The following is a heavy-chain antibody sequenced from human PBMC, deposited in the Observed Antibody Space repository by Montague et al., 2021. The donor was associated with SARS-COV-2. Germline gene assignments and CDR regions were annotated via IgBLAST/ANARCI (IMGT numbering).Heavy chain of an antibody. J-gene: IGHJ6*02. Sequence: SETLSLTCAVYGGSFREYYWSWIRQPPGKGLAWIGEIIHSGSTNYNPSLESRVTMSVDTSKKQFSLNLTSVTAADTGVYYCARTEIAGYGMDVWGQGITVTVS. CDR2: IIHSGST. CDR1: GGSFREYY. D-gene: IGHD6-13*01. V-gene: IGHV4-34*12. CDR3: ARTEIAGYGMDV.